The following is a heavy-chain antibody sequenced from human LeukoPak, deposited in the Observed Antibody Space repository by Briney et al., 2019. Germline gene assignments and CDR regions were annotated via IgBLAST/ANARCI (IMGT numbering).Heavy chain of an antibody. V-gene: IGHV1-18*01. CDR2: ISDYNGNT. CDR3: ARGTYYYDSSGQLPHDY. D-gene: IGHD3-22*01. CDR1: GFTFTSYG. J-gene: IGHJ4*02. Sequence: GASLRLSCAASGFTFTSYGMSWVRQAPGQGLEWMGWISDYNGNTNYAQKLKGRFTMTTDTSKSTAYMELRSLRSDDTAVYYCARGTYYYDSSGQLPHDYWGQGTLFTVSS.